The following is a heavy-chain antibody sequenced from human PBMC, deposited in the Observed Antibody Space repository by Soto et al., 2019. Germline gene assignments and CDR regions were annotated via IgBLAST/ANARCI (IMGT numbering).Heavy chain of an antibody. V-gene: IGHV1-3*01. Sequence: ASVKVSCKASGYTFTSYAMHWVRQAPGQRLEWMGWINAGNGNTKYSQKFQGRVTITRDTSASTAYMELSSLRSEDTAVYYCARGPYGSGSYFAYYYGMDVWGQGTTVTVSS. CDR1: GYTFTSYA. J-gene: IGHJ6*02. CDR3: ARGPYGSGSYFAYYYGMDV. D-gene: IGHD3-10*01. CDR2: INAGNGNT.